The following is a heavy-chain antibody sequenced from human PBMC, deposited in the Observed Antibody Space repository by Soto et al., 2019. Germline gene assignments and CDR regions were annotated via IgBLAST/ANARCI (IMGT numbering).Heavy chain of an antibody. V-gene: IGHV4-39*02. CDR1: GDSISTSSYY. CDR2: IYYSGAT. D-gene: IGHD3-9*01. CDR3: ARSRYYDIWTGPYYFDH. J-gene: IGHJ4*02. Sequence: TSETLSLTCDVSGDSISTSSYYWGWIRQPPGKGLEWIASIYYSGATYYNPSLQSRVTISVDTSNNRFSLTLSSLTAADTAVYYCARSRYYDIWTGPYYFDHWGQGALVTVSS.